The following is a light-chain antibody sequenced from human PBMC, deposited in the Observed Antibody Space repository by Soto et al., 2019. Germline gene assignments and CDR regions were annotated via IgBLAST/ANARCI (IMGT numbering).Light chain of an antibody. V-gene: IGLV2-14*01. Sequence: QSALTQPASVSGSPGQSITISCSGTSSDFGGYNYVSWYQQHPGKVPKLMIYEVSNRPSGVSNRFSGSKSGNTASLTISGLQAEDEADYYCSSYTSSRTVVFGGGTQLTVL. CDR1: SSDFGGYNY. CDR2: EVS. J-gene: IGLJ2*01. CDR3: SSYTSSRTVV.